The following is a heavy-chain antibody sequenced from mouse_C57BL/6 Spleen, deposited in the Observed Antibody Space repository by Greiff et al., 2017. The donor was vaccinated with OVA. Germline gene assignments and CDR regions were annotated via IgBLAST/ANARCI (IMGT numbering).Heavy chain of an antibody. Sequence: VQLQQPGAELVRPGSSVKLSCKASGYTFTSYWMHWVKQRPIQGLEWIGNIDPSDSENHYNQKFKDKATVTVDKSSSTAYMQLSSHTSEDSAVYYCARGYDGGTFDYWGQGTTLTVSS. CDR2: IDPSDSEN. V-gene: IGHV1-52*01. D-gene: IGHD2-2*01. CDR3: ARGYDGGTFDY. J-gene: IGHJ2*01. CDR1: GYTFTSYW.